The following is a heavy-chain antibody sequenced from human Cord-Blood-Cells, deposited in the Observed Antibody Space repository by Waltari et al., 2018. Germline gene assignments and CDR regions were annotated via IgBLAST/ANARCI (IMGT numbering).Heavy chain of an antibody. CDR3: ATAAPVGGIRWAPPAFDI. V-gene: IGHV1-24*01. D-gene: IGHD3-10*01. CDR2: FDPEDGET. CDR1: GYTLTELS. J-gene: IGHJ3*02. Sequence: QVQLVQSGAEVKKPGASVKVSCKVSGYTLTELSMHWVRQAPGKGLEWMGGFDPEDGETIYAQKFKGRVTMTEDTSTDTAYMELSSLRSEDTAVYYCATAAPVGGIRWAPPAFDIWGQGTMVTVSS.